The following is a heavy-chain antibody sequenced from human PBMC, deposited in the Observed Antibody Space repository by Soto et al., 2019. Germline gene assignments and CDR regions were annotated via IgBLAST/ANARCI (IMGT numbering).Heavy chain of an antibody. V-gene: IGHV4-34*01. CDR2: INHSGST. Sequence: SETLSLTCAVYGGSFSGYYWSWIRQPPGKGLEWIGEINHSGSTNYNPSLKSRVTISVDTSKNQFSLKLSSVTAADTAVYYCARRRREVYSSGWYFGYWGQGTLVTVSS. J-gene: IGHJ4*02. CDR3: ARRRREVYSSGWYFGY. CDR1: GGSFSGYY. D-gene: IGHD6-19*01.